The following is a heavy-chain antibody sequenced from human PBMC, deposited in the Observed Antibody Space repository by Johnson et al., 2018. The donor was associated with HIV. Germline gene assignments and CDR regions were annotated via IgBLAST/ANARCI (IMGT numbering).Heavy chain of an antibody. Sequence: VQLVESGGGLVQPGGSLRLSCAASGFTVSSYYMSWVRQAPGKGLEWVSVLFSGDTTYYADSVKGRFTISRDNSKNTLYLQMNSLRAEDTAVYYCAKGIMNWDDDAFDIWGQGTMVTVSS. CDR3: AKGIMNWDDDAFDI. D-gene: IGHD1-1*01. J-gene: IGHJ3*02. CDR1: GFTVSSYY. V-gene: IGHV3-66*01. CDR2: LFSGDTT.